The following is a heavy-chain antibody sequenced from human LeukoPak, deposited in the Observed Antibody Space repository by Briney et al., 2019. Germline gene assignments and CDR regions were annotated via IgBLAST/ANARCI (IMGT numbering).Heavy chain of an antibody. CDR3: ARLAPDYADYWFDH. CDR2: IYPLDSIT. J-gene: IGHJ5*02. CDR1: GYDFSTKW. Sequence: GESLKIYCQTSGYDFSTKWIGWVRQMPGKGLEWMGIIYPLDSITRYSPSFQGHVTISADTSINTAYLQWTSLKPSDTAIYYCARLAPDYADYWFDHWGQRTLVTVSS. D-gene: IGHD4-17*01. V-gene: IGHV5-51*01.